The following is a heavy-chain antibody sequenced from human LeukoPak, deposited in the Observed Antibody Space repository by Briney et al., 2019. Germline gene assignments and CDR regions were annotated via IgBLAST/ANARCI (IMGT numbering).Heavy chain of an antibody. CDR2: IYSSGTT. D-gene: IGHD3/OR15-3a*01. J-gene: IGHJ4*02. CDR1: GGSLQRCF. Sequence: PSVTLSLTCSVPGGSLQRCFWTGVRGPPGGGLQGIGPIYSSGTTDYSPSLNSRLTIPVDPSINHFSLRLASVTAADTAVSYCGRRPAVDGPIDNWGQGILVAVSS. CDR3: GRRPAVDGPIDN. V-gene: IGHV4-59*13.